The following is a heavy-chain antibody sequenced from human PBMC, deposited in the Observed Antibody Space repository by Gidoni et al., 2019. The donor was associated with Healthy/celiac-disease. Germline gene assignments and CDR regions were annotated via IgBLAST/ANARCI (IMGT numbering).Heavy chain of an antibody. CDR3: AREIDANSKPFDY. J-gene: IGHJ4*02. CDR2: ISSSGSTI. D-gene: IGHD7-27*01. CDR1: GFTFSSYE. Sequence: EVQLVESGGGLVQPGGSLRLSCAASGFTFSSYERNWVRQAPGQGLEWVSYISSSGSTIYYADSVKGRFTISRDNAKNSMYLQMNSLRAEDTAVYYCAREIDANSKPFDYWGQGTLVTVSS. V-gene: IGHV3-48*03.